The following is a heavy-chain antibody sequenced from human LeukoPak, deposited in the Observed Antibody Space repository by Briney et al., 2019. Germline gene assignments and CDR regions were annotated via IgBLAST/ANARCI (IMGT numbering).Heavy chain of an antibody. V-gene: IGHV1-69*05. CDR3: ARGYYDSSGYYYVWDY. D-gene: IGHD3-22*01. CDR2: IIPIFGTA. J-gene: IGHJ4*02. CDR1: GGSFTSYA. Sequence: SVKVSCKASGGSFTSYAVSWVRQAPGQGLEWMGGIIPIFGTAHYAQKFQGRVTITTDESTSPDYMDLSSLRSDDTAVYYCARGYYDSSGYYYVWDYWGQGTLVTVSS.